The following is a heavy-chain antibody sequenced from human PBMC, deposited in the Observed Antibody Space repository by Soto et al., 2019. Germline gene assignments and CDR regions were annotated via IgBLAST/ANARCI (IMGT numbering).Heavy chain of an antibody. D-gene: IGHD2-15*01. V-gene: IGHV1-3*01. CDR2: INAGNGNT. J-gene: IGHJ4*02. Sequence: ASVKVSCKASGYTFTSYAMHWVRQAPGQRLEWMGWINAGNGNTKYSQKFQGRVTITRDTSASTAYMELSSLRSEDTAVYYCARDYLYCSGGSCYPRYYFDYWGQGTLVTVSS. CDR1: GYTFTSYA. CDR3: ARDYLYCSGGSCYPRYYFDY.